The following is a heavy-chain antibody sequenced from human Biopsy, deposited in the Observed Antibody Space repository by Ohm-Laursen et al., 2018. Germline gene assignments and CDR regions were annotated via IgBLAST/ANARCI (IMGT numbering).Heavy chain of an antibody. D-gene: IGHD3-9*01. CDR2: NIPILGTG. V-gene: IGHV1-69*06. CDR1: GGTFSNYG. CDR3: ATKLTGYFHH. Sequence: EASVKVSCKSPGGTFSNYGVNWVRQAPGQGLEWLGGNIPILGTGNYAHQFQDRVTVVADTSTSTATMELRSLRSDDTAVYYCATKLTGYFHHWGQGTLVIVSS. J-gene: IGHJ1*01.